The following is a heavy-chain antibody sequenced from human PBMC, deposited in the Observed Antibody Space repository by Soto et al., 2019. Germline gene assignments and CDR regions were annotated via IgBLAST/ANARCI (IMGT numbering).Heavy chain of an antibody. CDR1: GFTFSSYE. J-gene: IGHJ6*02. CDR2: VSGSGGST. D-gene: IGHD2-21*02. Sequence: EVQLLESGGGLVQPGGSLRLSCAASGFTFSSYEMSWVRQAPGKGLEWVSVVSGSGGSTYYADSVQGRFTISRDNSKNTVYLQMNSLRAEDTAIYYWAKERSLVVTAMDVWGQGTTVTVSS. V-gene: IGHV3-23*01. CDR3: AKERSLVVTAMDV.